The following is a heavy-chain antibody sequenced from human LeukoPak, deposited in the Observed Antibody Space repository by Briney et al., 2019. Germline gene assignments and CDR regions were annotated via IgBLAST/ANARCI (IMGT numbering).Heavy chain of an antibody. Sequence: PGGSLRLSCATSGFTFSSNWMSWVRHVPGRGLDWVANIKPDGSAQYYAASVKGRFTISRDSSKNTLFLHMNTLRAEDTAIYYCAKDRTVGASYWYFDLWGRGTLVTVSS. CDR2: IKPDGSAQ. V-gene: IGHV3-7*03. CDR3: AKDRTVGASYWYFDL. J-gene: IGHJ2*01. D-gene: IGHD1-26*01. CDR1: GFTFSSNW.